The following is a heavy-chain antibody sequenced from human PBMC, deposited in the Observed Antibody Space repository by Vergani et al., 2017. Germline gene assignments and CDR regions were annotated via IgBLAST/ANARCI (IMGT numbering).Heavy chain of an antibody. CDR2: ISSSSSYI. J-gene: IGHJ6*02. CDR1: GFTFSSYT. V-gene: IGHV3-21*01. Sequence: EVQLVESGGGLVKPGGSLRLSCAASGFTFSSYTMNWVRQAPGKGLEWVSSISSSSSYIYYADSVKGRFTISRDNPKNSLYLQMNSLRAEDTPVYYGAREGNSSSWPYYYYGMDVWGQGTTVTVSS. CDR3: AREGNSSSWPYYYYGMDV. D-gene: IGHD6-13*01.